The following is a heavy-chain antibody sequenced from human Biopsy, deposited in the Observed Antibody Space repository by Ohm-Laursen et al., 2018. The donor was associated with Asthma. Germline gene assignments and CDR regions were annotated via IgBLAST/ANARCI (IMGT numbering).Heavy chain of an antibody. Sequence: SLRLSCAVSGFTFSDHYMDWVRQAPGKGLEWVGRTRNKANSYTTEYAASVKGRFTISRDDSKNSLYLQMNSLKTEDTAVYYCASDLGGYYYDSSGYSSDYWGQGTLVTVSS. CDR3: ASDLGGYYYDSSGYSSDY. CDR2: TRNKANSYTT. V-gene: IGHV3-72*01. D-gene: IGHD3-22*01. J-gene: IGHJ4*02. CDR1: GFTFSDHY.